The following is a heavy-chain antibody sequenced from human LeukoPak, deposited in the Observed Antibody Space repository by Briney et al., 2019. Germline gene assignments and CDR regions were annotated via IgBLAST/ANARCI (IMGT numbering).Heavy chain of an antibody. V-gene: IGHV3-23*01. J-gene: IGHJ4*02. Sequence: QAGGSLRLSCAASGFTFSSYAMSWLRQGPGKGLEWVSGISGSGGSTYYADSVKGRFTISRDNSKNTLYLQMNSLRAEDTAVYYCAKSPSSGYYFDYWGQGTLVTVSS. CDR1: GFTFSSYA. D-gene: IGHD3-22*01. CDR2: ISGSGGST. CDR3: AKSPSSGYYFDY.